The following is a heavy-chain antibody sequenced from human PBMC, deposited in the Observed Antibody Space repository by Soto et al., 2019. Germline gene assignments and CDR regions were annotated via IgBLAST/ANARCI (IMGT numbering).Heavy chain of an antibody. D-gene: IGHD3-10*01. Sequence: QLQLQESGPGLVKPSETLSLTCTVSGGSISSSSYYWGWIRQPPGKGVEWIGSIYYSGSTYYNPSLKSRFTISVDTSKKQFSLKLSSVTAADTAVYYCASLVWFGELSGAFDIWGQGTMVTVSS. CDR1: GGSISSSSYY. CDR2: IYYSGST. J-gene: IGHJ3*02. CDR3: ASLVWFGELSGAFDI. V-gene: IGHV4-39*01.